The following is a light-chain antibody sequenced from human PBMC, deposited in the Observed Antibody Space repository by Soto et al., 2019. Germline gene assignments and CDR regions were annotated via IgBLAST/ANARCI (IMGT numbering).Light chain of an antibody. CDR2: EDK. J-gene: IGLJ2*01. CDR1: TLGEKF. V-gene: IGLV3-1*01. Sequence: SYELTQPPSVSVSPGQTARITCSGDTLGEKFACWYQQKPGQSPVVVIYEDKKRPSAIPERFSGSNSGNTATLTISGTEAMDEADYYCQTWDNSTVVFGGGTKVTVL. CDR3: QTWDNSTVV.